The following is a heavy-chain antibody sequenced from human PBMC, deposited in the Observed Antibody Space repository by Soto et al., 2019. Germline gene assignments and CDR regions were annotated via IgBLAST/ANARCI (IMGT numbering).Heavy chain of an antibody. V-gene: IGHV3-21*01. D-gene: IGHD5-18*01. CDR2: ISSSSSYI. J-gene: IGHJ3*02. CDR1: GFTFSSYS. Sequence: GGSLRLSCAASGFTFSSYSMNWVRQAPGKGLEWVSSISSSSSYIYYADSVKGRFTISRDNAKNSLYLQMNSLRAEDTAVYYCARDKVVDTAMVRIGAFDIWGQGTMVTVSS. CDR3: ARDKVVDTAMVRIGAFDI.